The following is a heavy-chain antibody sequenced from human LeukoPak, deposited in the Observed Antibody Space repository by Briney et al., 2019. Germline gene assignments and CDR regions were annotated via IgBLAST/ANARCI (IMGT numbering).Heavy chain of an antibody. CDR1: GGSISSYY. V-gene: IGHV4-4*07. J-gene: IGHJ4*02. D-gene: IGHD3-3*01. Sequence: KPSETLSLTCTVSGGSISSYYWSWIRQPAGKGLEWIGRIYTSGSTNYNPSLKSRVTISVDTSKNQFSLKLSSVTAADTAVYYCARHRYYDFWRGPEFDYWGQGTLVTVSS. CDR3: ARHRYYDFWRGPEFDY. CDR2: IYTSGST.